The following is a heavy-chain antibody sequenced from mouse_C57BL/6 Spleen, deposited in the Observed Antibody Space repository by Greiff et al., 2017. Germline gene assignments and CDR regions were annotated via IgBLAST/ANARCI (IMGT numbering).Heavy chain of an antibody. V-gene: IGHV1-69*01. CDR3: ARWEVWYYYAMDY. CDR1: GYTFTSYW. CDR2: IDPSDSYT. J-gene: IGHJ4*01. D-gene: IGHD4-1*01. Sequence: VQLQQPGAELVMPGASVKLSCKASGYTFTSYWMHWVKQRPGQGLEWIGEIDPSDSYTNSNQKFKGKSTLTVDKSSNTAYMELSILTSVDSAVYSGARWEVWYYYAMDYWGQGTSVTVSS.